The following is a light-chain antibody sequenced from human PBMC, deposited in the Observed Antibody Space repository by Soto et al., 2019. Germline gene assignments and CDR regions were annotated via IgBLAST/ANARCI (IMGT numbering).Light chain of an antibody. CDR1: QSASTY. Sequence: EIVLTQSPATLSLSPGARATLSCRASQSASTYLAWYQQKPGQAPRLLIYNAVNRATGVPARFTGSGSGTDFTLTISSLEPEDSAVYYCQQVKTFGQGTKVDIK. J-gene: IGKJ1*01. CDR3: QQVKT. CDR2: NAV. V-gene: IGKV3-11*01.